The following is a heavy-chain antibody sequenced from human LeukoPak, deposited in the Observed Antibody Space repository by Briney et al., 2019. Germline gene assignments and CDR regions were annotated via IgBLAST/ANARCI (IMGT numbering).Heavy chain of an antibody. CDR3: ARYGPYSSGWGD. CDR2: IYYSGST. Sequence: SETLSLTCTVSGGSISSSSYYWGWIRQPPGKGLEWIGSIYYSGSTYYNPSLKSRVTISVDTSKNQFSLKLSSVTAADTAVYYCARYGPYSSGWGDWGQGTLVTVSS. D-gene: IGHD6-19*01. V-gene: IGHV4-39*01. CDR1: GGSISSSSYY. J-gene: IGHJ4*02.